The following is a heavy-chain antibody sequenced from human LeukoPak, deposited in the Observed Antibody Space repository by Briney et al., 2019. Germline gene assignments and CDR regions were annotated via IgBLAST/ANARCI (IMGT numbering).Heavy chain of an antibody. CDR2: ISSNGGST. V-gene: IGHV3-64*01. CDR1: GFTFSSYA. Sequence: GGSLRLSCAASGFTFSSYAMHWVRQAPGKGLEYVSAISSNGGSTYYANSVKGRFTISRDNSKNTLYLQMGSLRAEDMAVYYCARDGIAAAGSYYYGMDVWGQGTTVTVSS. J-gene: IGHJ6*02. CDR3: ARDGIAAAGSYYYGMDV. D-gene: IGHD6-13*01.